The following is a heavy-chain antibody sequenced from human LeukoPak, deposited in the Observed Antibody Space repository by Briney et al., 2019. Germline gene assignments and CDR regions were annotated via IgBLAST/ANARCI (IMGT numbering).Heavy chain of an antibody. V-gene: IGHV3-30*03. D-gene: IGHD3-22*01. Sequence: PGGSLRLSCTASGFTFSSLAMTWVRQAPGKGLEWVAVISYEGSNEYYADSVKGRFTISRDNSKNTLYLQMNSLRAEDTAVYYCVRDYYDSSGYYGVDYWGQGTLVTVSS. J-gene: IGHJ4*02. CDR1: GFTFSSLA. CDR2: ISYEGSNE. CDR3: VRDYYDSSGYYGVDY.